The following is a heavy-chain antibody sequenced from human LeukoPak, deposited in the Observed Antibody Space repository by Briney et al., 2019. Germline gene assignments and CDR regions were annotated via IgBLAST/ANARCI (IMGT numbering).Heavy chain of an antibody. CDR2: IWYDGSNK. V-gene: IGHV3-33*08. Sequence: GGSLRLSCAASGFTFSSYAMHWVRQAPGKGLEWVAVIWYDGSNKYYADSVKGRFTISRDNSKNTLYLQMNSLRAEDTAVYYCARDGVAVAGYFDYWGQGTLVTVSS. D-gene: IGHD6-19*01. CDR3: ARDGVAVAGYFDY. J-gene: IGHJ4*02. CDR1: GFTFSSYA.